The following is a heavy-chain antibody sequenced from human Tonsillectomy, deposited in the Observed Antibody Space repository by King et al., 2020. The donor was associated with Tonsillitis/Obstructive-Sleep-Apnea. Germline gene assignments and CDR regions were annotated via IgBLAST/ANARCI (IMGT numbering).Heavy chain of an antibody. V-gene: IGHV4-4*07. D-gene: IGHD2-2*02. CDR3: ARDSPYFSSSSCYKCYYYYGMDV. J-gene: IGHJ6*02. Sequence: VQLQESGPGLVKPSETLSLTCTVSGGSISSYYWSWIRQPAGKGLEWIGRNYTSGSTNYNTSLKSRVTMSVDTSRNQFSLKLSSVTAADTAGYYCARDSPYFSSSSCYKCYYYYGMDVWGQGTTVTVSS. CDR1: GGSISSYY. CDR2: NYTSGST.